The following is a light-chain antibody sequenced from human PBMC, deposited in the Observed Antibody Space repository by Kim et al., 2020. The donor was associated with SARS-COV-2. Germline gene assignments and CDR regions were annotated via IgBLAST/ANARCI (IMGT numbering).Light chain of an antibody. J-gene: IGLJ3*02. CDR1: SSDVGRYDY. CDR2: DVF. V-gene: IGLV2-14*03. Sequence: SPGQSIAISCTGTSSDVGRYDYVSWYQQHPDKAPKLMIYDVFKRPSGVSVRFSGSKSDNTASLTISGLQAEDEADYYCSSHTSSNTWVFGGGTQLTVL. CDR3: SSHTSSNTWV.